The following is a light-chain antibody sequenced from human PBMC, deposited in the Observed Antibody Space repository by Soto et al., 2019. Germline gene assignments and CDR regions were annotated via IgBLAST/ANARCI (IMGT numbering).Light chain of an antibody. Sequence: VVLTQSRDTLSLPPGERAALSCLAIQSISSYLAWYQQKPGQAPRLLIYDASSRATGIPARFSGSGSGTDFTLTISSLEPEDFAVYYCQQLTDWPPQWTFGQGTKVDIK. CDR3: QQLTDWPPQWT. V-gene: IGKV3-11*01. J-gene: IGKJ1*01. CDR2: DAS. CDR1: QSISSY.